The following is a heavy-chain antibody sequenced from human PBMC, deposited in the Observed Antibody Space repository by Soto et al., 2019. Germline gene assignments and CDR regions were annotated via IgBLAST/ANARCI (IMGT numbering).Heavy chain of an antibody. CDR3: ARDVRAVRGVTGHGMDV. CDR2: ISAYNGNT. J-gene: IGHJ6*02. Sequence: QVQLVQSGAEVKKPGASVKVSCKASGYTFTSDGTSWVRQAPGQGLEWMGWISAYNGNTNYAQKLQVRVTMTTDTTTSTAYMELRSLRYADTAVYYCARDVRAVRGVTGHGMDVWGHGTTVTFSS. D-gene: IGHD3-10*01. V-gene: IGHV1-18*01. CDR1: GYTFTSDG.